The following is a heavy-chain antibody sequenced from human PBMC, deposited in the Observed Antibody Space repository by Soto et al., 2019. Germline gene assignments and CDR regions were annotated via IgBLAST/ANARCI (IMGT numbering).Heavy chain of an antibody. CDR2: INPSSGST. D-gene: IGHD6-13*01. J-gene: IGHJ4*02. CDR3: ARDPHGIAAAGQRYFDY. Sequence: ASVKVSCKASGYTFNSYNMQWGRHAPEQGLEWMGVINPSSGSTNYAQKFQGRVIMTRDTSTNTVYMELSRLRSDDTAVYYCARDPHGIAAAGQRYFDYWGQGTLVTVSS. CDR1: GYTFNSYN. V-gene: IGHV1-46*02.